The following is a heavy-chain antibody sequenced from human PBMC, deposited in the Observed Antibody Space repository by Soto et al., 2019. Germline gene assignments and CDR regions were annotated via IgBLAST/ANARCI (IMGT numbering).Heavy chain of an antibody. Sequence: ASVKVSCKASGYTFTGYYMHWVRQAPGQGLEWMGWINPNSGGTNYAQKFQGWVTMTRDTSISTAYMELSRLRSDDTAVYYCARDIVATIDTYYYYYGMDVWGQGTTVTVSS. CDR2: INPNSGGT. CDR1: GYTFTGYY. CDR3: ARDIVATIDTYYYYYGMDV. V-gene: IGHV1-2*04. D-gene: IGHD5-12*01. J-gene: IGHJ6*02.